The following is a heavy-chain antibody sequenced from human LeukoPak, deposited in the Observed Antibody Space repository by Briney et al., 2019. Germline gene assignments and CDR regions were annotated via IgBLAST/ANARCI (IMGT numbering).Heavy chain of an antibody. Sequence: ASVKVSCKASGYTFTSYAMNWVRQAPGQGLEWMGWINPNSGGTNYAQKFQGRVTMTRDTSISTAYMELSRLRSDDTAVYYCARGSTILRFLEWLFDYWGQGTLVTVSS. D-gene: IGHD3-3*01. V-gene: IGHV1-2*02. CDR1: GYTFTSYA. CDR2: INPNSGGT. J-gene: IGHJ4*02. CDR3: ARGSTILRFLEWLFDY.